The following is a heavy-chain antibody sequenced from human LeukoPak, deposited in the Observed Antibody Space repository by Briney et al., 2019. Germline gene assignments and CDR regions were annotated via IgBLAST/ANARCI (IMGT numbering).Heavy chain of an antibody. Sequence: SETLSLTCTVSGVSISSYYWSWIRQPPGKGLEWIGEINHSGSTNYNPSLKSRVTISVDTSKNQFSLKLSSVTAADTAVYYCARGPNVYGSRVTLEYFQHWGQGTLVTVSS. CDR3: ARGPNVYGSRVTLEYFQH. V-gene: IGHV4-34*01. D-gene: IGHD4-17*01. CDR2: INHSGST. J-gene: IGHJ1*01. CDR1: GVSISSYY.